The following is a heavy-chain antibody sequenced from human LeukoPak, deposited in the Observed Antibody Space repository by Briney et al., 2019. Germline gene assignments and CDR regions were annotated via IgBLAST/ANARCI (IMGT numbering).Heavy chain of an antibody. J-gene: IGHJ4*02. D-gene: IGHD3-22*01. V-gene: IGHV1-8*01. CDR3: ARVRDFYDSSAHFAF. CDR2: MSPNSGNI. Sequence: GASVKVSCKASGYTFISFDINWVRQATRQGLEWMGWMSPNSGNIGYAQKFQGRVTMTRNTSIGTAYMELSSLRSEDTAVYYCARVRDFYDSSAHFAFWGQGTLVTVSS. CDR1: GYTFISFD.